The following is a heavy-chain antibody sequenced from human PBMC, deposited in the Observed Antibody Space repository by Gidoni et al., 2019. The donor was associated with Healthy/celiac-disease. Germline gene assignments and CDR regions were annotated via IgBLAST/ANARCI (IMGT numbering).Heavy chain of an antibody. V-gene: IGHV4-34*01. CDR3: ARGYGFLEWSYRNYYYMDV. Sequence: QVQLQQWGAGLLKPSETLSLTCAVYGGSFSGYYWSWIRKPPGKGLEWIGEINHSGSTNYNPSLKSRVTISVDTSKNQFSLKLISVTAADTAVYYCARGYGFLEWSYRNYYYMDVWCKGTTVTVSS. D-gene: IGHD3-3*01. CDR1: GGSFSGYY. CDR2: INHSGST. J-gene: IGHJ6*03.